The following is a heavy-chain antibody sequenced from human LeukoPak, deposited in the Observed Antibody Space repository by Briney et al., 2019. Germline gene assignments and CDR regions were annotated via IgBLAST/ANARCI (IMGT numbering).Heavy chain of an antibody. J-gene: IGHJ4*02. CDR3: AKGHSDFGTGFDL. Sequence: GGSLRLSCAASGFTFSSYEMNWVRQAPGKGLEWVSYISSSGSTIYFADSVKGRFTISRDNAKNSLYLQMNSLTADDTAVYYCAKGHSDFGTGFDLWGQGTLVTVS. V-gene: IGHV3-48*03. CDR2: ISSSGSTI. CDR1: GFTFSSYE. D-gene: IGHD4-17*01.